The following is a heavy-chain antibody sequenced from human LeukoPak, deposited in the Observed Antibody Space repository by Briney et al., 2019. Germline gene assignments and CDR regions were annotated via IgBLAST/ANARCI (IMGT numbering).Heavy chain of an antibody. CDR1: GFTFSNYS. CDR2: ISSSSSYI. V-gene: IGHV3-21*01. CDR3: ASQRGSIRGGY. D-gene: IGHD3-10*01. Sequence: GGSLRLSCAASGFTFSNYSMNWVRQAPGKGLEWVSSISSSSSYIYYADSVKGRFTISRDNAKNSLYLQMNSLRAEDTAVYYCASQRGSIRGGYWGQGTLVTVSS. J-gene: IGHJ4*02.